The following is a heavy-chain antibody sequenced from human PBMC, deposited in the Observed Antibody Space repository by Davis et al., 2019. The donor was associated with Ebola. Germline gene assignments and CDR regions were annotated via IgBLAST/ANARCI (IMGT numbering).Heavy chain of an antibody. CDR1: GFTVSSNY. CDR3: ASRSDYYGSGSVV. J-gene: IGHJ4*02. Sequence: GSLRLSCAASGFTVSSNYMSWVRQAPGKGLEWVSVIYSGGSTYYADSVKGRFTISRDNSKNTLYLQMNSLRAEDTAVYYCASRSDYYGSGSVVWGQGTLVTVSS. D-gene: IGHD3-10*01. V-gene: IGHV3-53*01. CDR2: IYSGGST.